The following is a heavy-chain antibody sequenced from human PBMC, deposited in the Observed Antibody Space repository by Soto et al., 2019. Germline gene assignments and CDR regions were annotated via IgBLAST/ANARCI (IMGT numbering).Heavy chain of an antibody. J-gene: IGHJ6*02. D-gene: IGHD3-22*01. CDR1: GFTFSSYG. CDR3: AKSQRTGSGYSVVDYYYGMDV. CDR2: ISYDGSNK. Sequence: SLRLSCAASGFTFSSYGMHWVRQAPGKGLEWVAVISYDGSNKYYADSVKGRFTISRDNSKNTLYLQMNSLRAEDTAVYYCAKSQRTGSGYSVVDYYYGMDVWGQGTTVTVSS. V-gene: IGHV3-30*18.